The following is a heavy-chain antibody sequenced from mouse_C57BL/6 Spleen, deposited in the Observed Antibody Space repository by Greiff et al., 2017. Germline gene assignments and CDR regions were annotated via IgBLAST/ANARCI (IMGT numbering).Heavy chain of an antibody. CDR1: GFTFSSYA. CDR2: ISDGGSYT. Sequence: EVMLVESGGGLVKPGGSLKLSCAASGFTFSSYAMSWVRQTPEKRLEWVATISDGGSYTYYPDNVKGRFTISRDNAKTNLYLQMSHLKSEDTAMYYCARENSPFAYWGQGTLVTVSA. J-gene: IGHJ3*01. V-gene: IGHV5-4*01. CDR3: ARENSPFAY.